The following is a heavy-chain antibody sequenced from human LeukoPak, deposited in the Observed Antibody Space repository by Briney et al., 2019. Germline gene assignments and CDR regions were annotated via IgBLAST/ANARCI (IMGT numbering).Heavy chain of an antibody. CDR1: GFTFSSYAM. D-gene: IGHD4-17*01. CDR2: IYHSGST. V-gene: IGHV4-4*02. CDR3: ARNYGDYDGLGY. J-gene: IGHJ4*02. Sequence: PGGSLRLSCAASGFTFSSYAMSWVRQPPGKGLEWIGEIYHSGSTNYNPSLKSRVTISVDKSKNQFPLKLSSVTAADTAVYYCARNYGDYDGLGYWGQGTLVTVSS.